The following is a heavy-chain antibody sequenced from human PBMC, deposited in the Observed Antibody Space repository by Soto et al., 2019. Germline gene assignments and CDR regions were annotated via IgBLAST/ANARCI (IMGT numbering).Heavy chain of an antibody. V-gene: IGHV4-30-2*01. CDR1: GGSISSGGYS. D-gene: IGHD3-3*01. Sequence: PSETLSLTCAVSGGSISSGGYSWSWIRQPPGKGLEWIGYIYHSGSTYYNPSLKSRVTISVDRSKNQFSLKLSSVTAADTAVYYCARGVFGVVADIYNWFDPWGQGTLVTVSS. CDR2: IYHSGST. CDR3: ARGVFGVVADIYNWFDP. J-gene: IGHJ5*02.